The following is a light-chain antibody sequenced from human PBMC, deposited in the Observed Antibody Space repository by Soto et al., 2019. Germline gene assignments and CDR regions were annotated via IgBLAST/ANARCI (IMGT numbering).Light chain of an antibody. CDR3: QHYNSYSEA. V-gene: IGKV1-5*03. CDR2: KAS. J-gene: IGKJ1*01. CDR1: QTISSW. Sequence: DIQMTQSPSTLSGSVGARVTITCLASQTISSWLAWYQQKPGKAPKLLIYKASTLKSGVPSRFSGSGSGTEFTLTISSLQPDDFATYYCQHYNSYSEAFGQGTKVDIK.